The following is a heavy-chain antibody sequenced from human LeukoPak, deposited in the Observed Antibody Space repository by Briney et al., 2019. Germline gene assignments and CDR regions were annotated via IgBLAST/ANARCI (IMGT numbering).Heavy chain of an antibody. J-gene: IGHJ3*02. D-gene: IGHD3-9*01. Sequence: SVKVSCKASGGTFSSYAISWVRQAPGQGLEWMGRIIPILGIANYAQKFQGRVTITADKSTSTAYMELSSLRSEDTAVYYCARDGDILTGYYGVDNAFDIWGQGTMVTVSS. CDR1: GGTFSSYA. CDR3: ARDGDILTGYYGVDNAFDI. CDR2: IIPILGIA. V-gene: IGHV1-69*04.